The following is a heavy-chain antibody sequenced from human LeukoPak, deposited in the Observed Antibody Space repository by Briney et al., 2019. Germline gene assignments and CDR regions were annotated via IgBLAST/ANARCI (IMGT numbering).Heavy chain of an antibody. Sequence: ETLSLTCTVSGDSITSSSYYWEWIRQPPGKGLEWVSAISGSGGSTYYADSVKGRFTIDRDNSKNTLYLQMNSLRAEDTAVYYCAKARIQLWSYFDYWGQGTLVTVSS. CDR1: GDSITSSSYY. D-gene: IGHD5-18*01. CDR2: ISGSGGST. J-gene: IGHJ4*02. V-gene: IGHV3-23*01. CDR3: AKARIQLWSYFDY.